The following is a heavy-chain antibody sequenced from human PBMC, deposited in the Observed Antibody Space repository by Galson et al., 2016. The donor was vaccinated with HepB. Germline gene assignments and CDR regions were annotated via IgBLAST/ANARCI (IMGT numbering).Heavy chain of an antibody. CDR2: INPNSGGT. J-gene: IGHJ3*02. Sequence: SVKVSCKASGYTFIGYYMHWVRQAPGQGLEWMGWINPNSGGTNYAQNFQGRLTMTRDTPITTVNMELTGLRSDDTAMYYCARYRRGGSLDMWGQGTMVTVSS. V-gene: IGHV1-2*02. D-gene: IGHD3-10*01. CDR1: GYTFIGYY. CDR3: ARYRRGGSLDM.